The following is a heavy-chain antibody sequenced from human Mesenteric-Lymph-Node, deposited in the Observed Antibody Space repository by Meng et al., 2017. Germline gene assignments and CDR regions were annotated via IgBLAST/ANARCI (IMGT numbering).Heavy chain of an antibody. CDR2: VFWDDNK. D-gene: IGHD1-26*01. J-gene: IGHJ4*02. V-gene: IGHV2-5*02. CDR1: GFSLSTNGMG. Sequence: SGPTLGKPTQTLTLTCTFSGFSLSTNGMGVGWIRQSPAKAPEWLALVFWDDNKRYSPSLKSRLTITKDTSKNQVVLTMTNMDPVDTATYYCAHRPNIGSYFDYWGQGILVTVSS. CDR3: AHRPNIGSYFDY.